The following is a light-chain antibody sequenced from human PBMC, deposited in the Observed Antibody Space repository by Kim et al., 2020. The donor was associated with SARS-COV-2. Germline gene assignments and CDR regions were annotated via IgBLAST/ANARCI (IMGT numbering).Light chain of an antibody. Sequence: EIVLTQSPGTLSLSPGERVTLSCRASQSVSSNYLAWYQQKPGQAPRLLIYGASSRATDIPDRFSGSGSGTDFTLPISRPEAEDFAVYYCHLYGSSPLFGPGTKVDIK. V-gene: IGKV3-20*01. CDR1: QSVSSNY. CDR3: HLYGSSPL. CDR2: GAS. J-gene: IGKJ3*01.